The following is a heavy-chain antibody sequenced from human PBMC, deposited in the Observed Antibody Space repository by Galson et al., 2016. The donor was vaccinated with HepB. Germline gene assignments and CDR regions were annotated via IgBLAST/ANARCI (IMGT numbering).Heavy chain of an antibody. V-gene: IGHV3-23*01. D-gene: IGHD5-18*01. J-gene: IGHJ4*02. CDR1: GFTLSSYA. Sequence: SLRLSCAASGFTLSSYAMSWVRQAPGKGLEWVSGISGSGASRDYADSVKGRFIISRDTYKSTLYLEMSSLRAEDTAIYYCSKDRQLWSRASTYFDTWGQGALVTVSS. CDR2: ISGSGASR. CDR3: SKDRQLWSRASTYFDT.